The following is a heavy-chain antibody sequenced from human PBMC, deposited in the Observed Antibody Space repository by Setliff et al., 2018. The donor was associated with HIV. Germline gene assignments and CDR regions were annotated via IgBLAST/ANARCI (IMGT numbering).Heavy chain of an antibody. J-gene: IGHJ4*02. Sequence: SETLSVTCSVSGGSINSGHYYWSWIRHHPGKGLEWIGYIYYTGSTYFNPSLKSRVTLSIDTSKNQFSLKLSSVTAADTAVYYCARDRYAGEIDYWGQGTLVTVSS. V-gene: IGHV4-31*03. CDR3: ARDRYAGEIDY. D-gene: IGHD3-10*01. CDR2: IYYTGST. CDR1: GGSINSGHYY.